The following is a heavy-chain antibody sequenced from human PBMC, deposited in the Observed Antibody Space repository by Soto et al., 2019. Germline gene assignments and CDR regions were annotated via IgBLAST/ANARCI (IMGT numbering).Heavy chain of an antibody. J-gene: IGHJ6*03. D-gene: IGHD3-3*01. CDR2: ISAYNGNT. Sequence: ASVKVSCKASGYTFTSYGISWVRQAPGQGLEWMGWISAYNGNTNYAQKIQGRVTMTTDTSTSTAYMELRSLRSDDTAVYYCARDWSLRFLEWLSPPPGVDYYMDVWGKGTTVTVSS. CDR3: ARDWSLRFLEWLSPPPGVDYYMDV. V-gene: IGHV1-18*01. CDR1: GYTFTSYG.